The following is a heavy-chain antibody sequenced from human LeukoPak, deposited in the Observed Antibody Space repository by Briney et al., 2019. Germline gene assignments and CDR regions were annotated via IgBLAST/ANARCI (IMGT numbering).Heavy chain of an antibody. V-gene: IGHV3-66*01. D-gene: IGHD3-22*01. CDR3: ARDDSSRNYYDSSGYFGSPTFDY. CDR1: GFTVSSNY. CDR2: IYSGGST. Sequence: GGSLRLSCAASGFTVSSNYMSWVRQAPGKGLEWVPVIYSGGSTYYADSVKGRFTISRDNSKNTLYLQMNSLRAEDTAVYYCARDDSSRNYYDSSGYFGSPTFDYWGQGTLVTVSS. J-gene: IGHJ4*02.